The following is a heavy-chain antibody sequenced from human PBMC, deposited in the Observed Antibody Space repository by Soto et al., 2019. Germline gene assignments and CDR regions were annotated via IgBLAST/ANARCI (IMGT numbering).Heavy chain of an antibody. Sequence: GESLKISCKGSGYSFTSYWISWVRQMPGKGLEWMGRIDPSDSYTNYSPSFQGHVTISADKSISTAYLQWSSLKASDTAMYYCARPAIYLMSDYYDSEIDAFDIWGQGTMVT. CDR3: ARPAIYLMSDYYDSEIDAFDI. D-gene: IGHD3-22*01. V-gene: IGHV5-10-1*01. CDR1: GYSFTSYW. J-gene: IGHJ3*02. CDR2: IDPSDSYT.